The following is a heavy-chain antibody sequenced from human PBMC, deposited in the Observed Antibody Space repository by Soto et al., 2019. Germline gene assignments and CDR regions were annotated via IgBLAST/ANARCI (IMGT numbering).Heavy chain of an antibody. Sequence: GGSLRLSCAASGFTFSNAWMSWVRQAPGKGLEWVGRIKSKTDGGTTDYAAPVKGRFTISRDNSKDTLYLQMNSLRVEDTAVYYCARMAFDMVATAPYHYYHPLDVWGQGTTVTVSS. V-gene: IGHV3-15*01. CDR1: GFTFSNAW. CDR3: ARMAFDMVATAPYHYYHPLDV. D-gene: IGHD5-12*01. J-gene: IGHJ6*02. CDR2: IKSKTDGGTT.